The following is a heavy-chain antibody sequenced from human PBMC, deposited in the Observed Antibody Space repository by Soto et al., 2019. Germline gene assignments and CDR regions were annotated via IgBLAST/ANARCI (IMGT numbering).Heavy chain of an antibody. D-gene: IGHD2-8*01. CDR1: EFSLSISGMG. CDR3: SHVLYYDPDY. V-gene: IGHV2-5*02. J-gene: IGHJ4*02. Sequence: QITLKESGPTLVKPTQTLTLTCTFSEFSLSISGMGVGWIRQPPGKALEWLALIYWDDDKRYSPSLKSRLTITKDTTNNQELLAMTTMDSVDTATYFLSHVLYYDPDYWGQGILVTVSS. CDR2: IYWDDDK.